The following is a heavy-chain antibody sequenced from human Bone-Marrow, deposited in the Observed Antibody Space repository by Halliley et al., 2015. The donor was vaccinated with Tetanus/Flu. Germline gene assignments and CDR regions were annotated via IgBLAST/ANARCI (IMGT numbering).Heavy chain of an antibody. Sequence: WVSSISGGGGSPYYAASGEGRFTISRDSSKNTLYLQMNRLRAEDTAVYYCATGNWNDPSAFHIWGQGTMVTVSS. CDR2: ISGGGGSP. CDR3: ATGNWNDPSAFHI. J-gene: IGHJ3*02. V-gene: IGHV3-23*01. D-gene: IGHD1-1*01.